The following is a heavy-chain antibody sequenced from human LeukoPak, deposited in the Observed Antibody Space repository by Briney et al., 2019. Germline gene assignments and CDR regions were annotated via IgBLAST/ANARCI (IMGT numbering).Heavy chain of an antibody. V-gene: IGHV1-8*01. J-gene: IGHJ6*03. CDR2: MNPNSGNT. CDR3: AREFNWNEPPYYYMDV. Sequence: ASVKVSCKASGYTFTSYDINWVRQATGQGLEWMGWMNPNSGNTGYAQKFQGRVTMTRNTSISTAYMELSSLRSEDTAVYYCAREFNWNEPPYYYMDVWGKGTTVTVSS. CDR1: GYTFTSYD. D-gene: IGHD1-20*01.